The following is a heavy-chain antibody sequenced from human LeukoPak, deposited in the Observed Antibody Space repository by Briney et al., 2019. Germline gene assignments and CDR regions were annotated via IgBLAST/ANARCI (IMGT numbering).Heavy chain of an antibody. CDR2: TYNRSKWYN. Sequence: SQTLSLTCATSGFSVTSNSVAWNWLAPSQSLGLVSPGRTYNRSKWYNDYAVSVKSRITINPDTSKNQFSLQLNSVTPEDTAVYYCARGVVVIRAFDIWGQGTMVTVCS. CDR1: GFSVTSNSVA. J-gene: IGHJ3*02. V-gene: IGHV6-1*01. D-gene: IGHD3-22*01. CDR3: ARGVVVIRAFDI.